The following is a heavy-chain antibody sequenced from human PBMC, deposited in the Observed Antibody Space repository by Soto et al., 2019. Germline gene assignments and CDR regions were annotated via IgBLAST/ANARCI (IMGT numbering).Heavy chain of an antibody. V-gene: IGHV3-48*02. Sequence: GGSLRLSCAASGFTFSSYSMNWVRQAPGKGLEWVSYISSSSSTIYYADSVKGRFTISRDNAKNSLYLQMNSLRDEDTAVYYCARDLAAQFRYWFDPWGQGTLVTVSS. CDR2: ISSSSSTI. J-gene: IGHJ5*02. CDR1: GFTFSSYS. CDR3: ARDLAAQFRYWFDP. D-gene: IGHD6-6*01.